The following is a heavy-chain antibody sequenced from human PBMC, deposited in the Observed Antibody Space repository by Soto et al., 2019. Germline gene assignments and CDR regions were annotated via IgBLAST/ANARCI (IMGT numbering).Heavy chain of an antibody. CDR3: ASGRYDSSIYFES. D-gene: IGHD3-22*01. J-gene: IGHJ4*02. CDR2: ITPFNGVT. V-gene: IGHV1-45*02. Sequence: ASVKVSCKASGDTLTYRYLQWVRQAPGQALEWMGWITPFNGVTKYAQKFQDRVAISTDRSMSTVYMELNNLRSEDTAMFYCASGRYDSSIYFESWGQGTRVTVYS. CDR1: GDTLTYRY.